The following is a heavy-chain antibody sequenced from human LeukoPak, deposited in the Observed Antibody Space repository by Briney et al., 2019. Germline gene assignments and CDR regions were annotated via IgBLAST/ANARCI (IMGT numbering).Heavy chain of an antibody. CDR2: IYYSGST. J-gene: IGHJ4*02. D-gene: IGHD1-14*01. Sequence: SETLSLTCTVSGGSISSSSYYWGWIRQPPGKGLEWIGSIYYSGSTYYNPTLKSRVTISVDTSKNQFSLKLSSVTAADTAVYYCASSIIPLGPFYFDYWGQGTLVTVSS. CDR1: GGSISSSSYY. V-gene: IGHV4-39*01. CDR3: ASSIIPLGPFYFDY.